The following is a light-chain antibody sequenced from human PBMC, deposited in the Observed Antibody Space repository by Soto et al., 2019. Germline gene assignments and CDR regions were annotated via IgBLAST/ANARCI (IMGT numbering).Light chain of an antibody. Sequence: QAVVTQEPSLTVSPGGTVTLTCGSSTGPVTNGHFPYWFQQKPGQAPRPLIYDTDNKHSWTPARFSASLLGDKAALTLSGALHEDEADYYCLLSYTGRLYVFGPGTKLTVL. CDR1: TGPVTNGHF. CDR2: DTD. J-gene: IGLJ1*01. CDR3: LLSYTGRLYV. V-gene: IGLV7-46*01.